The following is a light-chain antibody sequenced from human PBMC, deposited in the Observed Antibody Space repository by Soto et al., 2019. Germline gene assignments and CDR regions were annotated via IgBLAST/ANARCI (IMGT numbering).Light chain of an antibody. CDR2: GNA. J-gene: IGLJ2*01. CDR3: QSYDSSRSGPVL. V-gene: IGLV1-40*01. CDR1: TTFYD. Sequence: QSVLTQPPSVSGAPGQRVTISCTGRTTFYDVQWDQQFPGAAPNLLIYGNANRPSGVPARFFGSKSGTTASLTITGLQADDEADYYCQSYDSSRSGPVLFGGGTKLTVL.